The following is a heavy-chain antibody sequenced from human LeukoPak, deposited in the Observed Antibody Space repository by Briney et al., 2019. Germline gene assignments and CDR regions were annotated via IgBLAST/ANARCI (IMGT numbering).Heavy chain of an antibody. D-gene: IGHD3-3*01. V-gene: IGHV4-34*01. CDR1: GGSFSGYY. Sequence: PSETLSLTCAVYGGSFSGYYWSWIRQPPGKGLEWIGEINHSGSTNYNPSLKSRVTISVDTSKNQFSLKLSSVTAADTAVYYCARGRGGNYDFWSGYSRPASYYYYYYMDVWGKGTTVTVSS. CDR2: INHSGST. CDR3: ARGRGGNYDFWSGYSRPASYYYYYYMDV. J-gene: IGHJ6*03.